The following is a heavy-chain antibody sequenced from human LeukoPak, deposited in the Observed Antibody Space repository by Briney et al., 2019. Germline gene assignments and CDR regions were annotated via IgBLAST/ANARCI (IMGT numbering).Heavy chain of an antibody. J-gene: IGHJ4*02. CDR2: ISGSGGSP. D-gene: IGHD6-19*01. V-gene: IGHV3-23*01. CDR3: AKARSSGWLPGDY. Sequence: GGSLTLSCAASGFTFSSYTMSWVRHAPRKGLEWVSAISGSGGSPYYADSVKGRFTISRDNSKNTLYLQMNTLSAQHTAEYYCAKARSSGWLPGDYWGQGTLLAVSS. CDR1: GFTFSSYT.